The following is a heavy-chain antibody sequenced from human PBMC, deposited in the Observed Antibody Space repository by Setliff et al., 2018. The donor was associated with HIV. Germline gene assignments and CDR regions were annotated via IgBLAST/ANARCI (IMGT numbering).Heavy chain of an antibody. D-gene: IGHD2-8*01. CDR3: ARPLLRTNTVYGILGNWFDS. CDR2: ISGTGSTT. Sequence: GGSLRLSCAASGFAFSDYYMSWVRQAPGKGLEWLSYISGTGSTTYFADSVKGRFSISRDNAKTSLYLQMSSLRAEDTAVYYCARPLLRTNTVYGILGNWFDSWGRGTLVTVSS. V-gene: IGHV3-11*01. J-gene: IGHJ5*01. CDR1: GFAFSDYY.